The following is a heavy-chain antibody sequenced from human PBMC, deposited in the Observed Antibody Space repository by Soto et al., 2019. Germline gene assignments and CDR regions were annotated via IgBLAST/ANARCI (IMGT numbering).Heavy chain of an antibody. D-gene: IGHD3-22*01. V-gene: IGHV2-70*01. CDR1: GFSLITILIC. CDR3: ARISYDSSGPFAYYYYGMDV. CDR2: IDWDDDK. J-gene: IGHJ6*02. Sequence: SGPTLVNPTQTLTRTFTFSGFSLITILICVSWIRHPPGKALEWLALIDWDDDKYYSTSLKTRLTISKDTSKNQVVLTMTNMDPVDTATYYCARISYDSSGPFAYYYYGMDVWGQGTTVTVSS.